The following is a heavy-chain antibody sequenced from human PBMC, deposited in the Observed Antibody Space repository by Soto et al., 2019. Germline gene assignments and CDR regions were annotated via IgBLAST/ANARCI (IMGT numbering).Heavy chain of an antibody. V-gene: IGHV1-46*01. CDR1: GYTFTSYY. Sequence: ASVKVSCKASGYTFTSYYMHWVRQAPGQGLEWMGIINPSGGSTSYAQKFQGRVTMTRDTSTSTVYMELSSLRSEDTAVYYCARDLSPAMTPGAFDIWGQGTMVTVSS. J-gene: IGHJ3*02. CDR3: ARDLSPAMTPGAFDI. CDR2: INPSGGST.